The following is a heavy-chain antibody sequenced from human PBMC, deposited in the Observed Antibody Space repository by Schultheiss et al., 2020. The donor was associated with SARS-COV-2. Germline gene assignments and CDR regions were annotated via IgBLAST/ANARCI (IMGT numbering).Heavy chain of an antibody. CDR2: IYHSGST. J-gene: IGHJ5*02. CDR1: GGSFSGYY. Sequence: SQTLSLTCAVYGGSFSGYYWSWIRQPPGKGLEWIGEIYHSGSTNYNPSLKSRVTISVDTSKNQFSLKLSSVTAADTAVYYCARDVLDIVLMVYASPNWFDPWGQGTLVTVSS. D-gene: IGHD2-8*01. V-gene: IGHV4-34*01. CDR3: ARDVLDIVLMVYASPNWFDP.